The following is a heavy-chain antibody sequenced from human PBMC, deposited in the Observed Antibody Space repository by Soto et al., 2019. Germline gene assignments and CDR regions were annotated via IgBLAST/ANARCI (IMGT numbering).Heavy chain of an antibody. D-gene: IGHD3-3*01. CDR1: CGSISSGGYY. J-gene: IGHJ5*02. V-gene: IGHV4-31*03. Sequence: SETLSLTCTVSCGSISSGGYYWSFIRKHPGKGLEWIGYIYYSGSTYYNPSLKSRVTISVDTSKNQFSLKLSSVTAADTAVYYCARAGKLRDFWSPLSWFDPWGQGTLVTGSS. CDR3: ARAGKLRDFWSPLSWFDP. CDR2: IYYSGST.